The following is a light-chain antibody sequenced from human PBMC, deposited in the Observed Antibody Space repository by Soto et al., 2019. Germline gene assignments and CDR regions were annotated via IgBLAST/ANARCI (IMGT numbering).Light chain of an antibody. V-gene: IGLV2-18*02. CDR3: CSYTTESTYV. J-gene: IGLJ1*01. CDR2: EVT. Sequence: QSALTQPPSVSGSPGQSVTISCTGTSSDVGFYNRVSWYQQSPGTAPKVVIYEVTNRPSGVPDRFSGSKSGNTASLTISGLQAEDEADYYCCSYTTESTYVFGTGTKDRP. CDR1: SSDVGFYNR.